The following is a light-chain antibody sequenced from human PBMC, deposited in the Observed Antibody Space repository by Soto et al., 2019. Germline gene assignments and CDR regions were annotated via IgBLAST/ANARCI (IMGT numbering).Light chain of an antibody. CDR2: WAS. CDR1: QSVFYSSNNKNY. Sequence: DIVMTQSPDSLAVSLGERATINCKSSQSVFYSSNNKNYLAWYQQKPGQPPNLLIYWASTRESGVPDRFSGSGSGTDFTLTISSLQAEDVAVYYCQQYYSLPLTFGGGTKVEIK. CDR3: QQYYSLPLT. J-gene: IGKJ4*01. V-gene: IGKV4-1*01.